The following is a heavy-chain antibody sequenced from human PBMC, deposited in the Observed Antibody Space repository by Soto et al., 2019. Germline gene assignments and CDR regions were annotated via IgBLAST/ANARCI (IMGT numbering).Heavy chain of an antibody. V-gene: IGHV3-30*18. CDR3: AKSRSYSYRWHFDY. J-gene: IGHJ4*02. Sequence: GGSLRLSCGASGFTFSSYSMHWVRQAPGKGLEWVTVISYDGTGSYYADSVKGRFTISRDNSKNTVYLQMNRLRAEDTAVYYCAKSRSYSYRWHFDYWGQGTLVTVSS. CDR2: ISYDGTGS. CDR1: GFTFSSYS. D-gene: IGHD2-8*02.